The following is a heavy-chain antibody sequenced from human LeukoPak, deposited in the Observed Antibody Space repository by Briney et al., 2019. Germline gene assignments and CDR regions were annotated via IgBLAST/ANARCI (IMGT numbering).Heavy chain of an antibody. D-gene: IGHD3-10*01. V-gene: IGHV4-39*07. CDR3: ARDRNGSGSYIIAIQH. CDR2: IYYSGST. CDR1: GGSISSSSYY. Sequence: SETLSLTCTVSGGSISSSSYYWGWIRQPPGKGLEWIGSIYYSGSTYYNPSLKSRVTISVDTSKNQFSLKLSSVTAADTAVYYCARDRNGSGSYIIAIQHWGQGTLVTVSS. J-gene: IGHJ1*01.